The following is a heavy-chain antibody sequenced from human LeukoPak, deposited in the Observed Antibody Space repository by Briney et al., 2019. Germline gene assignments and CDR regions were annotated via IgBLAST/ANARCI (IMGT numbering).Heavy chain of an antibody. D-gene: IGHD2-15*01. Sequence: GESLKISCKGSGYSFTNYWIGWVRQMPGKGLEWMGIIFPGDSDTRYSPSFQGQVTISANKSISTAYLQWSSLKASDTAMYYCARLARYCSGGSRLHNYFDYWGQGTLVTVSS. CDR3: ARLARYCSGGSRLHNYFDY. CDR1: GYSFTNYW. V-gene: IGHV5-51*01. CDR2: IFPGDSDT. J-gene: IGHJ4*02.